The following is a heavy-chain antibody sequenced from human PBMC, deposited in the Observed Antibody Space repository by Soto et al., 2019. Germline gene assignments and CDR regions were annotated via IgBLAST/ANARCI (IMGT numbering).Heavy chain of an antibody. CDR2: LYYSGSA. J-gene: IGHJ5*02. Sequence: QVQLQESGPGLVKPSQTLSLTCTVSGGSISSGAYYWNRIRHPQGKGLEWIGYLYYSGSAYYKPSLKSPVTISVDTSKNKFSLKLTSVTGADTAVYYFARCPSGYFDAWGQGTLVTVSS. CDR3: ARCPSGYFDA. D-gene: IGHD3-22*01. V-gene: IGHV4-30-4*01. CDR1: GGSISSGAYY.